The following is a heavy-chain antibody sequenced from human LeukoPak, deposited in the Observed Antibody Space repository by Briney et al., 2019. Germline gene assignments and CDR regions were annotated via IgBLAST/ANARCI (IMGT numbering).Heavy chain of an antibody. D-gene: IGHD3-16*01. J-gene: IGHJ6*03. Sequence: PSETLSLTCTVSGDSISGSSNYWGWIRQSAAKGLEWIGCLYQNGDTYYNPSLKNRVIISVDMSKNQFSLKVTSVTAADTAVYYCATGGARVYYYFDVWGKGTTVTVSS. CDR1: GDSISGSSNY. CDR3: ATGGARVYYYFDV. CDR2: LYQNGDT. V-gene: IGHV4-39*07.